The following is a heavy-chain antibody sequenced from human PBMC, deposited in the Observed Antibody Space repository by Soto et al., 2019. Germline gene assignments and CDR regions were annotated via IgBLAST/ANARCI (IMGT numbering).Heavy chain of an antibody. CDR2: IYPGDSDT. CDR3: ARHNPKVLLYFFDY. Sequence: PGESLKISCKGSGYTFTSYWIGWVRQMPGKGLGWMGFIYPGDSDTRYSPSFQGHVTISADKSISTAYLHFSSLKASDTAMYYCARHNPKVLLYFFDYWGQGTLVTVSS. CDR1: GYTFTSYW. V-gene: IGHV5-51*01. J-gene: IGHJ4*02.